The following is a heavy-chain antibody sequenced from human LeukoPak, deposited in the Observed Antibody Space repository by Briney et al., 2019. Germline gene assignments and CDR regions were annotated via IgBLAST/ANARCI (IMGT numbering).Heavy chain of an antibody. Sequence: PSETLSLTCTVSGGSISSNYWSWIRQPPGKGLEWIGNVDYRGSTNYNPSLKSRVTISLDSSKIQISLKLSSVTAADTAVYYCTRSPGPNPYYFDYWGQGTLVSVSS. CDR1: GGSISSNY. CDR3: TRSPGPNPYYFDY. V-gene: IGHV4-59*01. CDR2: VDYRGST. J-gene: IGHJ4*02.